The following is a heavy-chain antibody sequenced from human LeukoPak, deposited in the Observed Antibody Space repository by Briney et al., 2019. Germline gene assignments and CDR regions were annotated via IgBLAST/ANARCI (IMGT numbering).Heavy chain of an antibody. CDR3: AELGITMIGGV. CDR2: ISSSGSTI. CDR1: GFTFSSDE. J-gene: IGHJ6*04. Sequence: GGSLRLSCAASGFTFSSDEMNCVRQAPGKGLGWFSYISSSGSTIYYADSVKGRFTISRDNAKNSLYLQMNTLRAEDTAVYYCAELGITMIGGVWGKGTTVTISS. V-gene: IGHV3-48*03. D-gene: IGHD3-10*02.